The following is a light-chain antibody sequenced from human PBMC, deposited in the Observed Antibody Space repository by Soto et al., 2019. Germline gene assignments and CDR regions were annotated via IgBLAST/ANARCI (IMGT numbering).Light chain of an antibody. J-gene: IGKJ3*01. V-gene: IGKV3-15*01. CDR2: GAS. Sequence: EIVMTQSPATLSVSPGERATLSCRASQSVSSNLAWYQQKPGQAPRLLIYGASTRATGIPARFSGSGSGTEFTLTISSLQSEDFAVYFCQRYGSSPTLFAFGPGTKVDIK. CDR3: QRYGSSPTLFA. CDR1: QSVSSN.